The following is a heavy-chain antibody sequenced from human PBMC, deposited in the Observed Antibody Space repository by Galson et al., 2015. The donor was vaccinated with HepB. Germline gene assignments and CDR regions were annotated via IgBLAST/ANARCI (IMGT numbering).Heavy chain of an antibody. Sequence: SLRLSCAASGFTFSSYAMHWVRQAPGKGLEWVAVISYDGSNKYYADSVKGRFTISRDNSKNTLYLQMNSLRAEDTAVYYCARGGLLWFGESQSLYWGQGTLVTVSS. CDR1: GFTFSSYA. J-gene: IGHJ4*02. D-gene: IGHD3-10*01. V-gene: IGHV3-30-3*01. CDR3: ARGGLLWFGESQSLY. CDR2: ISYDGSNK.